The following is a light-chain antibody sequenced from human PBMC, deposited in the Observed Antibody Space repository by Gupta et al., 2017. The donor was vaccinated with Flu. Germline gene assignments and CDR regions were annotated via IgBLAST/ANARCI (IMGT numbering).Light chain of an antibody. CDR2: AAS. CDR3: QQTSSSPPT. J-gene: IGKJ5*01. CDR1: QSISSS. V-gene: IGKV1-39*01. Sequence: GDRVTITCRASQSISSSLNWYQQKPGKAPKFLMYAASSLQSGVPSRFTGSGSGTDFTLTISSLQPEDFATYYCQQTSSSPPTFGQGTRLDIK.